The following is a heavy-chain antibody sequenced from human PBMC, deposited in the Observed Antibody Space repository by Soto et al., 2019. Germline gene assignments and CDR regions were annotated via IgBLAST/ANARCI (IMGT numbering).Heavy chain of an antibody. J-gene: IGHJ4*02. V-gene: IGHV3-64*01. CDR2: ISRNGGST. CDR3: VRGAGYYVDY. Sequence: EVQLVESGGGLVQPGGSLRHSCAASGFTFSSYAMHWVRQAPGKGLEYVSAISRNGGSTYYANSVKGRFTISRDNSKDTRYLQMGSLGAEDRAVYYCVRGAGYYVDYWGQGTLVTVSS. CDR1: GFTFSSYA.